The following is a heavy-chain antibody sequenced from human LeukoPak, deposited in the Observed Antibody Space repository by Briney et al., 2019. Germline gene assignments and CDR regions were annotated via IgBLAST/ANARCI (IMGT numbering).Heavy chain of an antibody. J-gene: IGHJ3*02. CDR3: ARRHAIGGNSGAFDI. V-gene: IGHV5-51*01. CDR2: IYPGDSDT. D-gene: IGHD3-10*01. CDR1: GYSFTSYW. Sequence: GESLKISCKGSGYSFTSYWIGWVRQMPGKGLEWMGIIYPGDSDTRYSPSFQGQVTISADKSISTAYLQWSSLKASDTAMYYCARRHAIGGNSGAFDIWGQGTMVIVSS.